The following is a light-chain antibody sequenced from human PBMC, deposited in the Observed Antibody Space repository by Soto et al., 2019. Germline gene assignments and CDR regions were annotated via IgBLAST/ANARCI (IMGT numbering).Light chain of an antibody. Sequence: QSVLTQPPSASGSPGQSVTISCTGTSSDVGAYKFVSWYQQNPGKAPKLIIYDVTKRPTGVPDRFSGSKSGNTASLTVSGLQAEDEADYYCSSFTSTSTFVFGTGTKVTVL. J-gene: IGLJ1*01. CDR1: SSDVGAYKF. CDR2: DVT. V-gene: IGLV2-8*01. CDR3: SSFTSTSTFV.